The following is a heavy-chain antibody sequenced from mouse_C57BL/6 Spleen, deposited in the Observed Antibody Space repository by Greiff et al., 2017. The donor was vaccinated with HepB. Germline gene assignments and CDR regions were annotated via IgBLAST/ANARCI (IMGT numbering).Heavy chain of an antibody. V-gene: IGHV1-81*01. CDR3: ARGGYGLDY. CDR1: GYTFTSYG. CDR2: IYPRSGNT. Sequence: VKLMESGAELARPGASVKLSCKASGYTFTSYGISWVKQRTGQGLEWIGEIYPRSGNTYYNEKFKGKATLTADKSSSTAYMELRSLTSEDSAVYFCARGGYGLDYWGQGTTLTVSS. D-gene: IGHD2-2*01. J-gene: IGHJ2*01.